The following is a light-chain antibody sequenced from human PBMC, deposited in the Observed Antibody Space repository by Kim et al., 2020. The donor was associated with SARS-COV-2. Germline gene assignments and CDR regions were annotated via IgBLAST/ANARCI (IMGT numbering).Light chain of an antibody. CDR2: KDS. V-gene: IGLV3-25*03. CDR3: QSTDSSVTWI. CDR1: ELPKQY. Sequence: SYELTQPPSVSVSPGQTARITCSGDELPKQYAYWYQQKPGQAPLLLIYKDSERPSEIPERFSGSSSGTTVTLTISGVQAEDEADYYCQSTDSSVTWIFGGGTQLTVL. J-gene: IGLJ2*01.